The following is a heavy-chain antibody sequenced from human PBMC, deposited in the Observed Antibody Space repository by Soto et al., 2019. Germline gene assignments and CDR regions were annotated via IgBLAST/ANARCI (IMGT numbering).Heavy chain of an antibody. CDR2: IYYSGST. CDR3: ARDFPTYYYDSSGYYYRPDAFDI. Sequence: SETLSLTCAVYGGSISSYYWSWIRQPPGKGLEWIGYIYYSGSTNYNPSLKSRVTISVDTSKNQFSLKLSSVTAADTAVYYCARDFPTYYYDSSGYYYRPDAFDIWGQGTMVTVSS. V-gene: IGHV4-59*01. D-gene: IGHD3-22*01. CDR1: GGSISSYY. J-gene: IGHJ3*02.